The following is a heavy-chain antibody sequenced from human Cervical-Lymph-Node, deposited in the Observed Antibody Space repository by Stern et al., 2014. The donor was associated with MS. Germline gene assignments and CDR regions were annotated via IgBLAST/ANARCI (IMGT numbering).Heavy chain of an antibody. CDR1: GYTFTRNA. CDR3: ARVKPAAILDY. D-gene: IGHD2-2*01. CDR2: INTNTGNT. V-gene: IGHV7-4-1*02. J-gene: IGHJ4*02. Sequence: QVQLVQSGSELKKPGASVKVSCKASGYTFTRNAMNWVRQAPGQRLEWMGWINTNTGNTTYAQAFTGRFVFSLATSVSPAYLQISSLKAEDTAIYYCARVKPAAILDYWGQGTLVTVSS.